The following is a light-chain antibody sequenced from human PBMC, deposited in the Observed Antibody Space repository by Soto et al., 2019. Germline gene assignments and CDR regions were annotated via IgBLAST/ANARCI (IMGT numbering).Light chain of an antibody. CDR2: GAS. J-gene: IGKJ1*01. CDR3: HQYNQWPRT. CDR1: QSVDRD. V-gene: IGKV3-15*01. Sequence: EVVLTQSPATLSLSLGEVATLSCRASQSVDRDLAWYRQKPGQPPSLLIHGASTRATGVPARFSGSGSETEFALVITSLQSEDFAVYLCHQYNQWPRTFGQGTKVDIK.